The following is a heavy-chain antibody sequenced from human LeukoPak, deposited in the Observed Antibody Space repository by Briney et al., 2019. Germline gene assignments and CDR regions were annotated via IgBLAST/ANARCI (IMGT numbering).Heavy chain of an antibody. CDR2: ISLAGQT. Sequence: SETLSLTCGVSGGSISGTNWWSWVRQPPGQGLEWIGEISLAGQTNYNPSLNGRVTMSLDKSSNQLSLHLTSVTAADTATYFCSRESGPFCPFGYWDQGTLVIVSS. CDR1: GGSISGTNW. CDR3: SRESGPFCPFGY. V-gene: IGHV4/OR15-8*02. D-gene: IGHD1-26*01. J-gene: IGHJ4*02.